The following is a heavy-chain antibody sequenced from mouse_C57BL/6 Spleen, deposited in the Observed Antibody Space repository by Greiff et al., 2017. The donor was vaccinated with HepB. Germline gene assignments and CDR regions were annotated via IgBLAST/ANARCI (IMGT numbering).Heavy chain of an antibody. V-gene: IGHV1-26*01. J-gene: IGHJ3*01. Sequence: EVQLQQSGPELVKPGASVKISCKASGYTFTDYYMNWVKQSHGKSLEWIGDINPNNGGTSYTQKFKGKATLTVDKSSSTAYMELRSLTSEASAVYYCARIYDGYYGFAYWGQGTLVTVSA. D-gene: IGHD2-3*01. CDR2: INPNNGGT. CDR1: GYTFTDYY. CDR3: ARIYDGYYGFAY.